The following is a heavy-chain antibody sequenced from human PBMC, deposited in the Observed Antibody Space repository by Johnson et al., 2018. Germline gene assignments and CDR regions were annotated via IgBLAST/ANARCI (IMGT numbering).Heavy chain of an antibody. D-gene: IGHD3-3*01. CDR3: AKDQWLLSQHDAFDI. CDR2: ISYDGSNK. CDR1: GFTFSSYG. J-gene: IGHJ3*02. Sequence: QVQLVESGGGLVQPGGSLRLSCEASGFTFSSYGMHWVRQAPGKGLEWVAVISYDGSNKYYADSVKGRFTISRDNSKNTLYLQMNSLGAEDTAVYYCAKDQWLLSQHDAFDIWGQGTMVTVSS. V-gene: IGHV3-30*18.